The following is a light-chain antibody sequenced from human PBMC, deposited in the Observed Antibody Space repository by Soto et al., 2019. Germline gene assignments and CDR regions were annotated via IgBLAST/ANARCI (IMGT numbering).Light chain of an antibody. Sequence: DIQMTQSPSTLSASVGDRVTITCRASQHINNRLAWYQQKPGKAPKALIYKVSNLESGVPSRFSGSGSETEFTLTISSLQPDDFATYYCQQYNTYSWTFGQGTKVE. CDR3: QQYNTYSWT. CDR2: KVS. V-gene: IGKV1-5*03. J-gene: IGKJ1*01. CDR1: QHINNR.